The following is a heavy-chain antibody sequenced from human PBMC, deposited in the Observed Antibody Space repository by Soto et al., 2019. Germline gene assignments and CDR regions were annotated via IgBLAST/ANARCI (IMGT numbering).Heavy chain of an antibody. J-gene: IGHJ4*02. Sequence: QVQLQESGPGLVKPSGTLSLTCAVSGESISSDKWWSWVRQPPGKGLEWIGEVYHSGNTNYNPSLKSRVXXSXXKSKNQFSLKLSSVTDADTAMYYCARGERQQQRDYWGQGTLVTVSS. CDR1: GESISSDKW. CDR3: ARGERQQQRDY. V-gene: IGHV4-4*02. CDR2: VYHSGNT. D-gene: IGHD6-13*01.